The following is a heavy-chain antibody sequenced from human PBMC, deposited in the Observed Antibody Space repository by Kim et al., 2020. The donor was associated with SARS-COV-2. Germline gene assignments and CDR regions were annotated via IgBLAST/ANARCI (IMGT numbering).Heavy chain of an antibody. V-gene: IGHV1-69*13. D-gene: IGHD6-13*01. CDR3: ARSGGYSSSWYHWFDP. CDR1: GGTFSSYA. CDR2: IIPIFGTA. Sequence: SVKVSCKASGGTFSSYAISWVRQAPGQGLEWMGGIIPIFGTANYAQKFQGRVTITADESTSTAYMELSSLRSEDTAVYYCARSGGYSSSWYHWFDPWGQGTLVTVSS. J-gene: IGHJ5*02.